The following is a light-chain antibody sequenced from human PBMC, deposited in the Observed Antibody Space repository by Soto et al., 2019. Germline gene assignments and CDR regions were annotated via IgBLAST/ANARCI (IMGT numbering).Light chain of an antibody. CDR1: QSVNSN. CDR3: QQYNYWRLT. CDR2: GAS. Sequence: KVMTQSPATLSVSPGERATLSCRASQSVNSNLAWYQQKPGQAPRLLLYGASTRAVGIPARFSGSASWTEFTPTISCLQSEDCAVYYCQQYNYWRLTFGSGTKVES. V-gene: IGKV3-15*01. J-gene: IGKJ4*01.